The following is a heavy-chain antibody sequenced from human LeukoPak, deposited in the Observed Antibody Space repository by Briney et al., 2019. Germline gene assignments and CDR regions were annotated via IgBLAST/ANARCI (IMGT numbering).Heavy chain of an antibody. D-gene: IGHD1-26*01. CDR1: GFTFSSYG. V-gene: IGHV3-23*01. CDR3: AKDRSYYLWNDFYYMDV. CDR2: ISGNGGST. J-gene: IGHJ6*03. Sequence: GGSLRLSCAASGFTFSSYGMSWVRQAPGKGLEWVSAISGNGGSTFYADSVKGRFTISRDNSKNTLYLQVNSLRAEDTAVYYCAKDRSYYLWNDFYYMDVWGNGTTVTVSS.